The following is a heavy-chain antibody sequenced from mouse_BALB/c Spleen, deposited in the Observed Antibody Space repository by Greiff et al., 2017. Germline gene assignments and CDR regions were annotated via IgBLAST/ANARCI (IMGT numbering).Heavy chain of an antibody. Sequence: QVQLQQSAAELARPGASVTMSCKASGYTFTSYTMHWVKQRPGQGLEWIGYINPSSGYTEYNQKFKDKTTLTADKSSSTAYMQLSSLTSEDSAVYYCARARVQYGNYVDYWGQGTTLTVSS. V-gene: IGHV1-4*02. CDR3: ARARVQYGNYVDY. D-gene: IGHD2-1*01. J-gene: IGHJ2*01. CDR1: GYTFTSYT. CDR2: INPSSGYT.